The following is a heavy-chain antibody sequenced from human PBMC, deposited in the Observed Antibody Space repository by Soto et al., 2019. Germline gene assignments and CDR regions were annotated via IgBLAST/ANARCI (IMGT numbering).Heavy chain of an antibody. D-gene: IGHD3-22*01. J-gene: IGHJ4*02. CDR3: AKLGVTMLVVVSPYYFDY. CDR1: GFTFRSYA. CDR2: ISNSGGAT. V-gene: IGHV3-23*01. Sequence: GGSLRLSCAASGFTFRSYATSWVRQAPGKGLEWVSSISNSGGATYYANSVKGRFTISRDNSKNTLYLQMNSLRAEDTAIYYCAKLGVTMLVVVSPYYFDYWGQGTLVTVSS.